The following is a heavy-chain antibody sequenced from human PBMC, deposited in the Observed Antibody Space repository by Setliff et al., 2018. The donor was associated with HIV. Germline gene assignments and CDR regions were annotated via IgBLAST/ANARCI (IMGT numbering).Heavy chain of an antibody. Sequence: PSETLSLTCTVSGGSIRSGSYYWSWIRQPAGKGLEWIGHMYPSGSTNYNPSLKSRVTISVDTSKNQFSLKLSSVTAADTAVYYCARGVAAAGLWGQGTLVTVSS. CDR3: ARGVAAAGL. V-gene: IGHV4-61*09. CDR2: MYPSGST. J-gene: IGHJ4*02. D-gene: IGHD6-13*01. CDR1: GGSIRSGSYY.